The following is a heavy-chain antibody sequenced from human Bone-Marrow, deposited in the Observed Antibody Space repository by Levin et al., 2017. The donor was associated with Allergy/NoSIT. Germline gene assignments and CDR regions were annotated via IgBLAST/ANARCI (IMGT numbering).Heavy chain of an antibody. V-gene: IGHV3-30-3*01. J-gene: IGHJ4*02. D-gene: IGHD2-2*01. Sequence: GESLKISCAASGFTFSNYVMHWVRQTPDKGLEWVAVIESDGSIAFYAESVQGRFTISRDNSKNTLYLQMNSLRPEDTANYYCARDKIRPAPDYFDDWGQGTQVTVSS. CDR3: ARDKIRPAPDYFDD. CDR2: IESDGSIA. CDR1: GFTFSNYV.